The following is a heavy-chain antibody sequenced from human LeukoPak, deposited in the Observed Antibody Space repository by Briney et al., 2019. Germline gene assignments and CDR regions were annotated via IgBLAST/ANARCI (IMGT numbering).Heavy chain of an antibody. CDR3: ARRGVGKKSVIGTHPIDY. Sequence: GASVKVSSKASGYTFTSYYMHWVRQAPGQGLEWMGIINPSGGSTSYAQNFQGRVTMTRDTSTGTVYMELSSLRSEDTAVYYCARRGVGKKSVIGTHPIDYWGQGTLVTVSS. CDR2: INPSGGST. D-gene: IGHD1-26*01. J-gene: IGHJ4*02. CDR1: GYTFTSYY. V-gene: IGHV1-46*01.